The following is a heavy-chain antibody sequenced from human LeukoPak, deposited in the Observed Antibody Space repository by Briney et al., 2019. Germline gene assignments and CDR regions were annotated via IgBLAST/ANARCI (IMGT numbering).Heavy chain of an antibody. Sequence: GGSLRLSCAAPGFIFSSYPMHWVRQAPGKGLEYVSAIDNGGRSTHYSYSVRGRFTISRDNSKNTLYLQMGSVRNEDMAVYYCARDRDGLDYWGQGTLVTVSS. CDR2: IDNGGRST. CDR3: ARDRDGLDY. J-gene: IGHJ4*02. CDR1: GFIFSSYP. D-gene: IGHD5-24*01. V-gene: IGHV3-64*01.